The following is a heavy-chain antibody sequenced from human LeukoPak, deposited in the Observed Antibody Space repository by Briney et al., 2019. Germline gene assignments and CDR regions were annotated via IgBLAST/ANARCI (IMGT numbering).Heavy chain of an antibody. J-gene: IGHJ4*02. D-gene: IGHD6-19*01. CDR1: GESFSGYY. CDR3: ARAISATRYSAGWYYFDY. Sequence: PSETLSLTCAVYGESFSGYYWSWIRQSPEKGLEWVGQISPSGSTTYNPSLKSRVTISLHASKNQFSLNLSSLTAADTSVYYCARAISATRYSAGWYYFDYWAQGTLVTVSS. CDR2: ISPSGST. V-gene: IGHV4-34*01.